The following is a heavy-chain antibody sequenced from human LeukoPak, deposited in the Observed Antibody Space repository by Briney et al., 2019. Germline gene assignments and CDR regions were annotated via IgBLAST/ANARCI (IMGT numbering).Heavy chain of an antibody. CDR2: ISYDGSNK. Sequence: GGSLRLSCAASGISFSSYGMHWVRQAPGKGLEWVAVISYDGSNKYYADSVKGRFTISRDNSKNTLYLQMNSLRAEDTAVYYCAKQVGTGLSPDYWGQGTLVTVSS. CDR3: AKQVGTGLSPDY. J-gene: IGHJ4*02. V-gene: IGHV3-30*18. CDR1: GISFSSYG. D-gene: IGHD3-10*01.